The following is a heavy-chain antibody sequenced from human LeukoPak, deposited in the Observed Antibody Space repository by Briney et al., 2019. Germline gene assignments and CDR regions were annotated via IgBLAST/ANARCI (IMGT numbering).Heavy chain of an antibody. D-gene: IGHD3-3*01. J-gene: IGHJ4*02. CDR2: ISAYNGNT. CDR1: GYTFSNYA. CDR3: ARIRISPTSTLGDFWSGYFSVGGLRYFDY. Sequence: GASVKVSCKASGYTFSNYAMHWVRQAPGQGLEWMGWISAYNGNTNYAQKLQGRVTMTTDTSTSTAYMELRSLRSDDTAVYYCARIRISPTSTLGDFWSGYFSVGGLRYFDYWGQGTLVTVSS. V-gene: IGHV1-18*01.